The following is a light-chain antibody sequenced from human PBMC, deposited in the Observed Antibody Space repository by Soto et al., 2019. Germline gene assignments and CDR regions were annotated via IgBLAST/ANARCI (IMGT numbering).Light chain of an antibody. CDR2: DVS. J-gene: IGLJ2*01. CDR3: SSYTSYSTRGV. Sequence: QSVLTQPASVSGSPGQSITISCTGTSSDVGRYDYVSWYQQYPGRAPKLMIYDVSNRPSGVSNRFSGSKSGNTASLTISGLQAEDEADYYCSSYTSYSTRGVFGGGTKVTVL. CDR1: SSDVGRYDY. V-gene: IGLV2-14*01.